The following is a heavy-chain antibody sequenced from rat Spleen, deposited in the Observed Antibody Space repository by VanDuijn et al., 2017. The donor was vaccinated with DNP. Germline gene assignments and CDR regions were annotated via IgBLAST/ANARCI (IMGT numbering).Heavy chain of an antibody. Sequence: EVQLVESGGGLVQPGRSLKLSCAASGFTFSNYGMHWIRQAPTKGLEWVATITSGGSNTYYPDSVKGRFTVSRDNAKSTLYLQMDSLRSEDTATYYCARSNYFDYWGQGVMVTVSS. J-gene: IGHJ2*01. V-gene: IGHV5-19*01. CDR1: GFTFSNYG. CDR2: ITSGGSNT. CDR3: ARSNYFDY.